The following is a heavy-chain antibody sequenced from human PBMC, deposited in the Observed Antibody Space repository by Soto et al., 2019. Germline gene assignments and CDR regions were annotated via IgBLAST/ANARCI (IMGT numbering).Heavy chain of an antibody. Sequence: GGSLRLSCAASGFTFSSYWMSWVRQAPGKGLEWVANIKQDGSEKYYVDSVKGRFTISRDNAKNSLYLQMNSLRAEDTAVYYCAIDKLTGDPYYYYYMDVWGKGTTVTVSS. CDR3: AIDKLTGDPYYYYYMDV. D-gene: IGHD7-27*01. CDR2: IKQDGSEK. J-gene: IGHJ6*03. V-gene: IGHV3-7*03. CDR1: GFTFSSYW.